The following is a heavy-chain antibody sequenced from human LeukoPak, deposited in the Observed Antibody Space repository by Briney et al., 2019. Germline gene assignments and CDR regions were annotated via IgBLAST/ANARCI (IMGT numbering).Heavy chain of an antibody. CDR1: GGTFSSYA. CDR3: ARDGSAGAFDI. V-gene: IGHV1-69*05. J-gene: IGHJ3*02. CDR2: IIPIFGTA. D-gene: IGHD3-10*01. Sequence: ASVKVSCKASGGTFSSYAITWVRQAPGQGLEWMGGIIPIFGTANYAQKFQGRVTITTDESTSAAYMELSSLRSEDTAVYYCARDGSAGAFDIWGQGTMVTVSS.